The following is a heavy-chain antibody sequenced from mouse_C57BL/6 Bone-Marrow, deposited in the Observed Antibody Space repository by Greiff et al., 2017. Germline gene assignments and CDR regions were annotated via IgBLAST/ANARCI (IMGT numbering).Heavy chain of an antibody. CDR2: IYPGGGYT. J-gene: IGHJ3*01. CDR1: GYNITNYW. CDR3: ARSAYYFSWFAY. V-gene: IGHV1-63*01. Sequence: QVQLQQSGAELVRPGTSVKMSCKASGYNITNYWIGWAKQRPGHGLEWIGDIYPGGGYTNYNEKFKGKATLTADNSSSTSYKQVSILTSEDSAVYYCARSAYYFSWFAYWGQGTLVTVSA. D-gene: IGHD2-10*01.